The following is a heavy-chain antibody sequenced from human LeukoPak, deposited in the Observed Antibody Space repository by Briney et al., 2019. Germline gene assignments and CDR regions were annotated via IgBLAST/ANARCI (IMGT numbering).Heavy chain of an antibody. J-gene: IGHJ2*01. D-gene: IGHD3-10*01. CDR3: ARHGWGVVYWYFDL. CDR2: IYTSGST. Sequence: SETLSLTCTVSGGSISSGSYYWSWIRQPAGKGLEWIGRIYTSGSTNYNPSLKSRVTISVDTSKNQFSLKLSSVTAADTAVYYCARHGWGVVYWYFDLWGRGTLVTVSS. V-gene: IGHV4-61*02. CDR1: GGSISSGSYY.